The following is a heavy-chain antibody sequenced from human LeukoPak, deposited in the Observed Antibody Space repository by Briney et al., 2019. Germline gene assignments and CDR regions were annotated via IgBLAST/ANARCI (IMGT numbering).Heavy chain of an antibody. V-gene: IGHV3-64*01. Sequence: GGSLRLSCEASGFTFSSFAMHWVRQAPGKGLEYVSAISSNGGSTYYANSVKGRFTISRDNSKNTLYLQMNSLRAEDTAKYYCARDLYGGAFDYWGQGTLVTVSS. CDR2: ISSNGGST. J-gene: IGHJ4*02. CDR3: ARDLYGGAFDY. D-gene: IGHD4-23*01. CDR1: GFTFSSFA.